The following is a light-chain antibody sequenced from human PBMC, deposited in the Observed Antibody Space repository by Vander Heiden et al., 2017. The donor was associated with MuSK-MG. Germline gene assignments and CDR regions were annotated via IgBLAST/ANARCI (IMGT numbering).Light chain of an antibody. J-gene: IGLJ3*02. CDR3: QSADSSGTWV. Sequence: SYELTQPPSVSVSPGQTARITCSGDALPKQYAYWYQQKPGQAPVLVIYKDSERPSGIPERFSGSSSGTKATLTISGVQAEDEADYYCQSADSSGTWVFGGGTKLTVL. CDR1: ALPKQY. CDR2: KDS. V-gene: IGLV3-25*03.